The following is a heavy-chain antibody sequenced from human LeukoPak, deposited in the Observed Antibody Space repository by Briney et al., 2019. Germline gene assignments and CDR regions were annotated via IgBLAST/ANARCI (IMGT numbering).Heavy chain of an antibody. D-gene: IGHD5-12*01. CDR3: SSVYSGNDLSQLDY. Sequence: GGSVNVSCTASGYIFSDYYVHWVRQAPGQGLEWVGWINPNSGATKYAQKFQGRVTMTRITSISTVYMDLSGLKSDDTAMYYCSSVYSGNDLSQLDYWGQGTLVTVSS. V-gene: IGHV1-2*02. CDR1: GYIFSDYY. J-gene: IGHJ4*02. CDR2: INPNSGAT.